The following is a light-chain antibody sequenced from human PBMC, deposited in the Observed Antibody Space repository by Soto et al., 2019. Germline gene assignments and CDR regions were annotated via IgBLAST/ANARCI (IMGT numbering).Light chain of an antibody. Sequence: EIVLTQSPATLSLSPGERATLSCRTSQSVGTYLAWYQHNPGQAPRLLIYDASNRATGIPARFSGSGSGTDFPLTISSPEPEDFAVYYCQQRYNWPNTFGQGTKRAIK. CDR3: QQRYNWPNT. V-gene: IGKV3-11*01. J-gene: IGKJ2*01. CDR2: DAS. CDR1: QSVGTY.